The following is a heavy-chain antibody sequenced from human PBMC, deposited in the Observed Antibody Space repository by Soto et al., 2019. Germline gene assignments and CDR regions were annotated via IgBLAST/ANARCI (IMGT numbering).Heavy chain of an antibody. J-gene: IGHJ4*02. CDR3: AKDKMEQWLVGGYFDN. Sequence: GGSLRLSCSASGFTFSGHAMGWVRQAPGKGLEWVSAIIADGGRAYYAESVKGRFTMSRDNSKNTLSLQMNTLRAEDTAVYYCAKDKMEQWLVGGYFDNWGPGTQVTVSS. D-gene: IGHD6-19*01. CDR2: IIADGGRA. V-gene: IGHV3-23*01. CDR1: GFTFSGHA.